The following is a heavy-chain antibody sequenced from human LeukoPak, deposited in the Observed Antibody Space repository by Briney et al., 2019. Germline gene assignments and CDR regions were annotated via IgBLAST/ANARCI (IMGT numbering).Heavy chain of an antibody. V-gene: IGHV1-46*01. D-gene: IGHD6-19*01. CDR1: GYAFTSYD. Sequence: ASVKVSCKASGYAFTSYDINWVRQATGQGLEWMGIINPSGGSTSYAQKFQGRVTMTRDTSTSTVYMELSSLRSEDTAVYYCARDGRYSSGGPDYWGQGTLVTVSS. J-gene: IGHJ4*02. CDR2: INPSGGST. CDR3: ARDGRYSSGGPDY.